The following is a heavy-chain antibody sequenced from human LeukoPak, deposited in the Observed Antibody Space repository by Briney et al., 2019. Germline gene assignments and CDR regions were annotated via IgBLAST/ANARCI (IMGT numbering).Heavy chain of an antibody. D-gene: IGHD3-22*01. J-gene: IGHJ4*02. CDR1: GVSITTYY. V-gene: IGHV4-4*09. CDR3: ATMTRRGQYYFDN. Sequence: SETLSLTCTVSGVSITTYYWSWVRRPPGKGLEWFGFIYHSGNTNYNPSLKSRVTMSVDTSKSQFSLRLSSVTAADTAVYYCATMTRRGQYYFDNWGQGTLVTVSS. CDR2: IYHSGNT.